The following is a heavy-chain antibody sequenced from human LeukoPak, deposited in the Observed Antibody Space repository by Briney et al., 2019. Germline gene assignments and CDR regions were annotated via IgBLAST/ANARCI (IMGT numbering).Heavy chain of an antibody. V-gene: IGHV4-39*01. CDR1: GGPISSSSYY. CDR3: ASQASGYGDLDP. CDR2: IYYSGST. J-gene: IGHJ5*02. Sequence: SETLSLTCTVSGGPISSSSYYWGWIRQPPGKGLERIGSIYYSGSTYYNPSLKSRVTISVDTSKNQFSLKLSSVTAADTAVYYCASQASGYGDLDPWGQGTLVTVSS. D-gene: IGHD4-17*01.